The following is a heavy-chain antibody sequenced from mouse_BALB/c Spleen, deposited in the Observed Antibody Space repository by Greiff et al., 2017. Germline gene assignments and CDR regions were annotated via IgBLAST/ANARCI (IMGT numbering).Heavy chain of an antibody. CDR1: GFNIKDYY. V-gene: IGHV14-4*02. Sequence: VQLKESGAELVRSGASVKLSCTASGFNIKDYYMHWVKQRPEQGLEWIGWIDPENGDTEYAPKFQGEATMTADTSSNTAYLQLSSLTSEDTAVYYCNAGSWFAYWGQGTLVTVSA. CDR3: NAGSWFAY. CDR2: IDPENGDT. J-gene: IGHJ3*01.